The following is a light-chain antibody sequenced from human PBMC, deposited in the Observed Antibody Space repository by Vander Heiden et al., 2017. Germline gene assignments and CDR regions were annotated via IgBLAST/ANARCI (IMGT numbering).Light chain of an antibody. J-gene: IGKJ1*01. CDR1: QSVSSSY. Sequence: EIVFTQSPGTLSWSPGERATLSCRASQSVSSSYLAWYQQKPSQAPRLLNYGASSRATGIPDRFSSSGSGTDFTLTISRLDPEDFAVYYCQQYGSSPWTFGQGTKVEIK. CDR3: QQYGSSPWT. V-gene: IGKV3-20*01. CDR2: GAS.